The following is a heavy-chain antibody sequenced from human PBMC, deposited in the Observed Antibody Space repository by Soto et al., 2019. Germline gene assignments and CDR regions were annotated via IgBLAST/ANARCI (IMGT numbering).Heavy chain of an antibody. V-gene: IGHV4-30-2*01. Sequence: QMRLQESGSGLVKPSQTLSLTCAVSGGSISSGGYAWNWIRQPPGKGLEWIGYIYHSGYTSYNPSLKNRVTISVDKSKNQFSLTLSFVTAADTAVYYCARDSLTGIYFDPWGQGTLVTVSS. CDR1: GGSISSGGYA. CDR2: IYHSGYT. D-gene: IGHD3-16*01. CDR3: ARDSLTGIYFDP. J-gene: IGHJ5*02.